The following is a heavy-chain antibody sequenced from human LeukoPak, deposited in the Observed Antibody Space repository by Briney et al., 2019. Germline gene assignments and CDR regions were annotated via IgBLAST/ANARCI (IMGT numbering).Heavy chain of an antibody. D-gene: IGHD3-22*01. V-gene: IGHV3-43*01. J-gene: IGHJ4*02. CDR2: INWDDITT. CDR3: AKASSGYYAPIDF. Sequence: GGSLRLSCAASGFSFEDYPMHWVRQVPGRGLEWVSLINWDDITTDYADSVKGRFTISRDNSRESLYLDMNSLKTDDTALYYCAKASSGYYAPIDFWGPGTLVSVSS. CDR1: GFSFEDYP.